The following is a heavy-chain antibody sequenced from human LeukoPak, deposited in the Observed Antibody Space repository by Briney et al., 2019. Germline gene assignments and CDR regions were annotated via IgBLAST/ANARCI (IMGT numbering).Heavy chain of an antibody. J-gene: IGHJ5*02. V-gene: IGHV4-34*01. D-gene: IGHD1-26*01. CDR2: INHSGST. Sequence: SETLSLTCAVYGGSFSGYYWSWIRQPPGKGLEWIGEINHSGSTNYNPSLKSRVTISVDTSKNQFSLKLSSVTAADTAVYYCASRYSGSYWWFDPWGQGTLVTVSS. CDR1: GGSFSGYY. CDR3: ASRYSGSYWWFDP.